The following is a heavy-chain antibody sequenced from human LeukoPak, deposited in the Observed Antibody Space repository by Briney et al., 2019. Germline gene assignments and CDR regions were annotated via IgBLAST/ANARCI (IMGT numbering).Heavy chain of an antibody. D-gene: IGHD3-3*01. V-gene: IGHV3-21*01. CDR1: GFTFSSYS. CDR3: ARNPDYDFWSGPYPPDY. CDR2: ISSSSSYI. Sequence: GGSLRLSCAASGFTFSSYSMNWVRQAPGKGLEWVSSISSSSSYIYYADSVKGRFTISRDNAKNSLYLQMNSLRAEDTAVYYCARNPDYDFWSGPYPPDYWGQGTLVTASS. J-gene: IGHJ4*02.